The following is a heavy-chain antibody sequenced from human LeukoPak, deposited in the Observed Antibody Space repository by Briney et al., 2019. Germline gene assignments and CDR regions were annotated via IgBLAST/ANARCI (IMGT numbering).Heavy chain of an antibody. Sequence: GSLRLSCAVSGFSISDKFMGWIRQPPGKGLEWIGNIYNSGSTYYNPSLKSRVTISVDTSKNQFSLKLSSVTAADTAVYYCARQAYSSNLGWFDPWGQGTLVTVSS. CDR1: GFSISDKF. D-gene: IGHD6-13*01. CDR3: ARQAYSSNLGWFDP. CDR2: IYNSGST. J-gene: IGHJ5*02. V-gene: IGHV4-38-2*01.